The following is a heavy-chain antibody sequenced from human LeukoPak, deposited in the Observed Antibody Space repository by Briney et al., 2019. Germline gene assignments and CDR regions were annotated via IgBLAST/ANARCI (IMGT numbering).Heavy chain of an antibody. V-gene: IGHV3-7*01. CDR1: GFTFSSYW. D-gene: IGHD6-19*01. CDR2: IKQDGSEK. Sequence: GGSLRLSCAASGFTFSSYWMSWVRQAPGKGLEWVANIKQDGSEKYYVDSVKGRFTIFRDNAKNSLYLQMNSLRAEDTAVYYCARDPEGIAVAEGDYWGQGTLVTVSS. J-gene: IGHJ4*02. CDR3: ARDPEGIAVAEGDY.